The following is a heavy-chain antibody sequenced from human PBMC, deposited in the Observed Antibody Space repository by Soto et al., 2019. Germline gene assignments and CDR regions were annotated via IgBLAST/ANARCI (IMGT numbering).Heavy chain of an antibody. CDR1: GFTFSSYS. CDR2: ITGGGSST. CDR3: ARGVNWNFDQ. J-gene: IGHJ5*02. D-gene: IGHD1-1*01. V-gene: IGHV3-23*01. Sequence: EVQLLESGGGLVQPGGSLRLSCAASGFTFSSYSMSWVRQAPGKGLEWVSSITGGGSSTYYADSVKGRFTISRDNSKNTLYLQMSSLGDDDTAVYYCARGVNWNFDQWGQGTLVTVSS.